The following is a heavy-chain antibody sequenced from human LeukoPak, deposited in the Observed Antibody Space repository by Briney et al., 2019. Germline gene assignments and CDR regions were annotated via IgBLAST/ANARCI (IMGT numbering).Heavy chain of an antibody. D-gene: IGHD5-12*01. V-gene: IGHV4-34*01. J-gene: IGHJ3*02. CDR3: ARAHLRGYELFAFDI. CDR2: INHSGST. Sequence: PSETLSLTCAVYGGSFSGYYWSWIRQPPGKGLEWIGEINHSGSTNYNPSLKSRVTISVDTSKNQFSLKLSSVTAADTAVYYCARAHLRGYELFAFDIWGQGTMVTVPS. CDR1: GGSFSGYY.